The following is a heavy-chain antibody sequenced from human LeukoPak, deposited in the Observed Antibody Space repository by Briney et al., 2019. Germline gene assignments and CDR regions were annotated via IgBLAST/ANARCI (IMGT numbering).Heavy chain of an antibody. CDR1: GFTFSSYT. Sequence: PGGSLRLSCAASGFTFSSYTMSWVRQAPGKGLEWVSAISGSGGSTYYADSVKGRFTISRDNSKNTLYLQMNSLRAEDRAVYYCAKGRLRLATFDYWGQGTLVTVSS. D-gene: IGHD3-9*01. J-gene: IGHJ4*02. CDR3: AKGRLRLATFDY. CDR2: ISGSGGST. V-gene: IGHV3-23*01.